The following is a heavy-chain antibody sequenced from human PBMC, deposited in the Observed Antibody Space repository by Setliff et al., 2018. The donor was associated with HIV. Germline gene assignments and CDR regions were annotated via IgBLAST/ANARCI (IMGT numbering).Heavy chain of an antibody. Sequence: SETLSLTCTVSGGSISSGGYYWSWIRQHPGKGLEWIGYFCYTGSSNYNRALKSRVTMSLDRSKSQFSLELNSVTAADTALYYCAREPNDGEPGNFDYGGQGTLVTVSS. CDR3: AREPNDGEPGNFDY. V-gene: IGHV4-61*08. CDR2: FCYTGSS. CDR1: GGSISSGGYY. J-gene: IGHJ4*02. D-gene: IGHD1-1*01.